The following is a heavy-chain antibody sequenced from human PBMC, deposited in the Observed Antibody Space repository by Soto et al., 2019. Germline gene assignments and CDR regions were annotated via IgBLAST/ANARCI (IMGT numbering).Heavy chain of an antibody. CDR2: ISAYNGNT. CDR1: GYTFTSYG. D-gene: IGHD5-18*01. Sequence: ASVKVSCKASGYTFTSYGISWVRQAPGQGLEWMGWISAYNGNTNYAQKLQGRVTMTTDTSTSTAYMELSSLRSEDTAVYYCARGIQLWPITYYFDYWGQGTLVTVSS. V-gene: IGHV1-18*01. J-gene: IGHJ4*02. CDR3: ARGIQLWPITYYFDY.